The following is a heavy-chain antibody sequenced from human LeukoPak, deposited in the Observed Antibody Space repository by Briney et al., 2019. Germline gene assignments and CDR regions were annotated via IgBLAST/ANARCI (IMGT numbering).Heavy chain of an antibody. J-gene: IGHJ4*02. D-gene: IGHD2-2*01. CDR1: GYTFTSYG. CDR3: ARHLGYCSSTSCFTFDY. V-gene: IGHV1-18*01. CDR2: ISAYNGNT. Sequence: GASVKVSCKASGYTFTSYGISWVRQAPGQGLEWMGWISAYNGNTNYAQKLQGRVTMTTDTSTSTAYMELRSLRSDDTAVYYCARHLGYCSSTSCFTFDYWGQGTLVTVSS.